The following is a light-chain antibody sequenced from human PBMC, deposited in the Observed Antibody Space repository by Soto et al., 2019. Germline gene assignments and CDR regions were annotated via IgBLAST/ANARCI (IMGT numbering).Light chain of an antibody. CDR1: QSVSSY. Sequence: EIVLTQSPATLSLSPGERATLSCRASQSVSSYLAWYQQKPGQAPRLLIYDASNRAAGIPARFSGSGSGTDFTITISLLEPEDFAVYYCQQRSNWPTFGQGTRLEIK. J-gene: IGKJ5*01. CDR3: QQRSNWPT. CDR2: DAS. V-gene: IGKV3-11*01.